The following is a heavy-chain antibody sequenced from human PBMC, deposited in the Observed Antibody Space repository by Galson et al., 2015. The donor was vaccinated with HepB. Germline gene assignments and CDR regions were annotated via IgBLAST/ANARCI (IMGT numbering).Heavy chain of an antibody. D-gene: IGHD6-19*01. V-gene: IGHV1-46*01. CDR2: DSFNGEST. J-gene: IGHJ4*02. CDR1: GYPFTKYH. CDR3: ARVSSDWSLDY. Sequence: SVKVSCKASGYPFTKYHVHWVRQAPGQGLEWIGIDSFNGESTNYAQKFQGRLTMTRDTPTNTVYMELSSLTSEDTAIYFCARVSSDWSLDYWGQGTLVTVSS.